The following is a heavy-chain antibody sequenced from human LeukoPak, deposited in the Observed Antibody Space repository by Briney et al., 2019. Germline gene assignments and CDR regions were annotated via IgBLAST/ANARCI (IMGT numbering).Heavy chain of an antibody. J-gene: IGHJ4*02. CDR3: SGSGLLFDY. CDR1: GGSISNYY. CDR2: IYYSGGT. V-gene: IGHV4-59*12. D-gene: IGHD3-3*01. Sequence: PSETLSLTCTVSGGSISNYYWNWIRQPPGKGLEWIGHIYYSGGTTYNPSLKSRVSTSLDTSKNHFSPKLTSVTAADSPVYYSSGSGLLFDYWSQGALVTVSS.